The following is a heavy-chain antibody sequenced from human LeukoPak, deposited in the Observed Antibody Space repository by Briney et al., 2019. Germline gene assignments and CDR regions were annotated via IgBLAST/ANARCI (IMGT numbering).Heavy chain of an antibody. CDR1: GYSFTRYW. CDR2: IYPGDSDT. J-gene: IGHJ4*02. V-gene: IGHV5-51*01. D-gene: IGHD3-10*01. Sequence: GESLKISCKGSGYSFTRYWIGWVRQMPGKGLEWMEIIYPGDSDTRYSPSFQGQVTISADKSISTAYLQWSRLKASDTAMYYCARGVLVRGVIGSVDYWGQGTLVTVSS. CDR3: ARGVLVRGVIGSVDY.